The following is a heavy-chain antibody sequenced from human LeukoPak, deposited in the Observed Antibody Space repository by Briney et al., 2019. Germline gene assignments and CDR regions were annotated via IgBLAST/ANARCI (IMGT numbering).Heavy chain of an antibody. CDR2: INHSGST. Sequence: KPSETLSLTCAVYGGSFSGYYWSWIRQPPGEGLEWIGEINHSGSTNYNPSLKSRVTISVDTSKNQFSLKLSSVTAADTAVYYCARGRGIAARDFDYWGQGTLVTVSS. J-gene: IGHJ4*02. CDR1: GGSFSGYY. CDR3: ARGRGIAARDFDY. D-gene: IGHD6-6*01. V-gene: IGHV4-34*01.